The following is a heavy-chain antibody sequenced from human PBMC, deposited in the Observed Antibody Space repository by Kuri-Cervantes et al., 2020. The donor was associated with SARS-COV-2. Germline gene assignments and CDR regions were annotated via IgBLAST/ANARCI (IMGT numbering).Heavy chain of an antibody. J-gene: IGHJ4*02. CDR2: INHSGST. CDR3: ARQGGIAAAVGY. CDR1: GFTFSSYW. Sequence: CAASGFTFSSYWMHWVRQAPGKGLEWIGEINHSGSTNYNPSLKSRVTVSVDTSKNQFSLKLSSVTAADTAVYYCARQGGIAAAVGYWGQGTLVTVSS. D-gene: IGHD6-13*01. V-gene: IGHV4-34*01.